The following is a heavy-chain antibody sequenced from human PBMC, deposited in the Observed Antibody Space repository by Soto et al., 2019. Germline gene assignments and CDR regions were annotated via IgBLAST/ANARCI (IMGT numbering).Heavy chain of an antibody. CDR1: GYTFTSYA. Sequence: ASVKVSCKASGYTFTSYAMHWVRQAPGQRLEWMGWINAGNGNTKYSQKFQGRVTITRDTSASTAYMELSSLRSEDTAVYYCARESDVLRYLAGNGWFDPWGQGTLVTVSS. D-gene: IGHD3-9*01. V-gene: IGHV1-3*01. J-gene: IGHJ5*02. CDR2: INAGNGNT. CDR3: ARESDVLRYLAGNGWFDP.